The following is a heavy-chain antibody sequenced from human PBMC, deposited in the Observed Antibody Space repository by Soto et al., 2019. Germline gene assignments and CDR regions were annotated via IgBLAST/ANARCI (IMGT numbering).Heavy chain of an antibody. CDR3: AKDSGLLYGSSWSVH. CDR1: GFTFSSYA. CDR2: ISGSGGST. V-gene: IGHV3-23*01. Sequence: HPGGSLRLSCAASGFTFSSYAMSWVRQAPGKGLEWVSAISGSGGSTYYADSVKGRFTISRDNSKNTLYLQMNSLRAEDTAVHYCAKDSGLLYGSSWSVHWGQGTLVTVSS. J-gene: IGHJ4*02. D-gene: IGHD6-13*01.